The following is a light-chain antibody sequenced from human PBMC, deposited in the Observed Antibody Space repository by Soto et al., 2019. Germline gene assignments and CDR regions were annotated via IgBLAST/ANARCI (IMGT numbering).Light chain of an antibody. CDR3: QQYDNDSWT. CDR2: KAS. CDR1: QSVSSW. J-gene: IGKJ1*01. Sequence: DMQMTRSPSTLSASVGDRVIITCRASQSVSSWLAWYQQKPGKAPNLLIYKASLLKSGVPSRFSGSGSGTEFTLTISSLQPNDFATYYCQQYDNDSWTFGQGTKVEIK. V-gene: IGKV1-5*03.